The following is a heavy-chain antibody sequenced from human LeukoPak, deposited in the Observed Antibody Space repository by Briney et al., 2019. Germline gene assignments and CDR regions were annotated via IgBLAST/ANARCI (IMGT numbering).Heavy chain of an antibody. Sequence: TGGSLRLSCAASGFTFSSYAMSWVRLAPGKGLEWVSSIAVGGHTFYADSVKGRFTISRDNAKKSLYLQMNSLRAEDSAVYYCATDPGVAAFWGQGTLVTVSS. CDR2: IAVGGHT. D-gene: IGHD6-13*01. V-gene: IGHV3-21*01. J-gene: IGHJ4*02. CDR3: ATDPGVAAF. CDR1: GFTFSSYA.